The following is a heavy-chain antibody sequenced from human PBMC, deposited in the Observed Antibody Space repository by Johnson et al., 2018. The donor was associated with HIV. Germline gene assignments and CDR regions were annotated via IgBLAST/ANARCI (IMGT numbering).Heavy chain of an antibody. D-gene: IGHD3-10*01. CDR1: GFSFSDYY. J-gene: IGHJ3*02. CDR3: ARASYYYGSADS. Sequence: GLVKPGGSLRLSCAASGFSFSDYYMSWIRQAPGKGLEWVSYISGSGTNIYYADSVKGRFTISRDNAKKSLFLQMNSLRAEDTAVYYCARASYYYGSADSWGQGTMVTVSS. V-gene: IGHV3-11*04. CDR2: ISGSGTNI.